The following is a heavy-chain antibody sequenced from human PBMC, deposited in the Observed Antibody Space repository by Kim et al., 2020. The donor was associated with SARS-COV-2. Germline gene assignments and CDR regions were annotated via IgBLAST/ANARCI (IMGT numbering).Heavy chain of an antibody. CDR3: ARSYYDYVWGSYRYPRDAFDI. CDR2: MNPNSGNT. D-gene: IGHD3-16*02. J-gene: IGHJ3*02. Sequence: ASVKVSCKASGYTFTSYDINWVRQATGQGLEWMGWMNPNSGNTGYAQKFQGRVTMTRNTSISTAYMELSSLRSEDTAVYYCARSYYDYVWGSYRYPRDAFDIWGQGTMVPVSS. V-gene: IGHV1-8*01. CDR1: GYTFTSYD.